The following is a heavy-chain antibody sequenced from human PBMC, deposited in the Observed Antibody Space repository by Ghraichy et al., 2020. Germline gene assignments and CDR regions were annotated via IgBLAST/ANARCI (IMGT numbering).Heavy chain of an antibody. Sequence: SGPTLVKPTQTLTLTCTFSGFSLSTSGVGVGWIRQPPGKALEWLALIYWDDDKRYSPSLKSRLTITKDTSKNQVVLTMTNMDPVDTATYYCAHTYIPQWPSGFGVWYFDLWGRGTLVTVSS. J-gene: IGHJ2*01. CDR1: GFSLSTSGVG. CDR2: IYWDDDK. D-gene: IGHD2-8*01. V-gene: IGHV2-5*02. CDR3: AHTYIPQWPSGFGVWYFDL.